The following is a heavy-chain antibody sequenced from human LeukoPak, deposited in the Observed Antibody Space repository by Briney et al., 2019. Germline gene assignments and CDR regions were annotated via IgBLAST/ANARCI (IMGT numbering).Heavy chain of an antibody. V-gene: IGHV4-34*01. CDR2: INHSGST. CDR1: GGSFSGYY. J-gene: IGHJ4*02. CDR3: ARGRYLTTGGGAAAGFLDY. Sequence: SETLSLTCGVSGGSFSGYYWNWIRQPPGKGLEWIGEINHSGSTNYNPSLKSRVTISVDTSQKQFSLRLSSVTAADTAVYYCARGRYLTTGGGAAAGFLDYWGQGTLVTVSS. D-gene: IGHD6-13*01.